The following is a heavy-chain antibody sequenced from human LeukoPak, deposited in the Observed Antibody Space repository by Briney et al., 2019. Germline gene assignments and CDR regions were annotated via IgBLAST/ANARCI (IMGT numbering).Heavy chain of an antibody. Sequence: ASVKVSCKASGYIFISYYMHWVRQAPGQGLEWMGIINPSGGSTSYAQKFQGRVTMTRDMSTSTVYMELSSLRSEDTAVYYCARDKEIRLGSLGYWGQGTLVTVSS. CDR3: ARDKEIRLGSLGY. CDR2: INPSGGST. D-gene: IGHD3-16*01. J-gene: IGHJ4*02. V-gene: IGHV1-46*01. CDR1: GYIFISYY.